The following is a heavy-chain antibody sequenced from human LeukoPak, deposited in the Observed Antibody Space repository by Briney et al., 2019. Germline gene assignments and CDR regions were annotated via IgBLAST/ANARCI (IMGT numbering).Heavy chain of an antibody. CDR1: GFTFSTYT. V-gene: IGHV3-21*01. CDR3: ATLRRYDSGADV. Sequence: GGSLRLSCAASGFTFSTYTMNWVRQAPGKGLEWVSSVSSSSEYIYYADSVKGRFTISRDNAKNSLYLQMNSLRAEDTAVYYCATLRRYDSGADVWGKGTTVTISS. CDR2: VSSSSEYI. D-gene: IGHD6-19*01. J-gene: IGHJ6*04.